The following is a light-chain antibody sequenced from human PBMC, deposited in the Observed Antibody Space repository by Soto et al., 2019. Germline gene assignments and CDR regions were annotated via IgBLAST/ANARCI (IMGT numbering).Light chain of an antibody. V-gene: IGKV4-1*01. CDR2: WAS. J-gene: IGKJ1*01. Sequence: DIVMTQSPDSLAVSLGERATIYCKSSRSVLHSSNNKNYLAWYQQKPGQPNKLLIDWASTRESGIPDRFSGAQSGTDFTLTISGLQAEDVAVNYCQQYYTTPQSFGQGTKVEIK. CDR3: QQYYTTPQS. CDR1: RSVLHSSNNKNY.